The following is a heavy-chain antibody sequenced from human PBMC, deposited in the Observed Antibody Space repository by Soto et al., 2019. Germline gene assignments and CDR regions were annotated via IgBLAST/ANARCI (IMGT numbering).Heavy chain of an antibody. CDR3: ARLHPGDY. CDR2: FYNGGTT. J-gene: IGHJ4*02. CDR1: GGSISSHY. Sequence: QVQLQESGPGQVAPSETLSLTCNVSGGSISSHYWSWIRQPPGKGLEWIGYFYNGGTTDYNPSLRSRVTISLDTSKNQFSPKLSSVTAADTAVYYCARLHPGDYWGQGTLVTVTS. V-gene: IGHV4-59*08. D-gene: IGHD7-27*01.